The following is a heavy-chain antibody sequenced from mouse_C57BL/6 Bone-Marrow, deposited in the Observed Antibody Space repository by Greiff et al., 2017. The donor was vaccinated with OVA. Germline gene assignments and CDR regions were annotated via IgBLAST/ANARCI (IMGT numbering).Heavy chain of an antibody. D-gene: IGHD1-1*01. Sequence: QVQLQQSGPELVKPGASVKISCKASGYAFSSSWMNWVKQRPGKGLEWIGRIYPGDGDTNYNGKFKGKATLTADKSSSTAYMQLSSLTSEDSAVYVCAEGITPHWYFEVWGTGTTVTVSS. CDR1: GYAFSSSW. V-gene: IGHV1-82*01. CDR2: IYPGDGDT. J-gene: IGHJ1*03. CDR3: AEGITPHWYFEV.